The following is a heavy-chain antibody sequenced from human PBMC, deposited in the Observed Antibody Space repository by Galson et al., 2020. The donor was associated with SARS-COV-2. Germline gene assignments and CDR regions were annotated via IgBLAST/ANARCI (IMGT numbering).Heavy chain of an antibody. CDR1: GFTFSSYA. J-gene: IGHJ4*02. CDR3: AKGERITMIVVVTFFDY. V-gene: IGHV3-23*01. D-gene: IGHD3-22*01. Sequence: TGGSLRLSCAASGFTFSSYAMSWVRQAPGKGLEWVSAISRSGGSTYYADSVKGRFTISRDNSKNTLYLQMNSLRAEDTAVYYCAKGERITMIVVVTFFDYWGQGTLVTVSS. CDR2: ISRSGGST.